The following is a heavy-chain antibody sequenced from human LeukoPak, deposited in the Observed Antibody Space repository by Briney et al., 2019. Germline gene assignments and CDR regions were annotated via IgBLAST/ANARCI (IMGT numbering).Heavy chain of an antibody. J-gene: IGHJ4*02. D-gene: IGHD3-22*01. CDR1: GDSISTSNYY. V-gene: IGHV4-39*01. CDR2: IYYSGST. CDR3: ARSYYYDYRQIDY. Sequence: SETLSLTCTVSGDSISTSNYYWGWIRQPPGKGLEWLGSIYYSGSTYYNPSLKSRVTISVDTSKNQFSLNLYSVTAADTAVFYCARSYYYDYRQIDYWGQGTLVTVSS.